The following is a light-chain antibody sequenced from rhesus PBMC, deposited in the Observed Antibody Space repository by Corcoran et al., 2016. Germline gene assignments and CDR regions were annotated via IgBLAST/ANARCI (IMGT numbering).Light chain of an antibody. CDR3: QHSYGTPFT. J-gene: IGKJ3*01. CDR1: ENVNNY. V-gene: IGKV1-74*01. Sequence: DIQMTQSPSSLSASVGDRVTITCRASENVNNYLHWYQQKPGKAPKLLVNKASTVQSGVPSRFSGSGSGTDFTLTIRSLQPEDFATYYCQHSYGTPFTFGPGTKLDIK. CDR2: KAS.